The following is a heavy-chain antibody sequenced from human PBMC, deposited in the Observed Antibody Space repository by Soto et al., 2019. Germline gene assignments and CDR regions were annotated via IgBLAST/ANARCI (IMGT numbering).Heavy chain of an antibody. CDR3: ASTVTTSTFDY. D-gene: IGHD4-17*01. CDR2: IYYTGST. J-gene: IGHJ4*02. V-gene: IGHV4-59*08. CDR1: GGSISSYY. Sequence: SETLSLTCTVSGGSISSYYWSWIRQPPGKGLEWIGYIYYTGSTNYNPSLKSRVTISVDTSKNQFSLKLSSVTAADTAVYYCASTVTTSTFDYWGQGTLVTVSS.